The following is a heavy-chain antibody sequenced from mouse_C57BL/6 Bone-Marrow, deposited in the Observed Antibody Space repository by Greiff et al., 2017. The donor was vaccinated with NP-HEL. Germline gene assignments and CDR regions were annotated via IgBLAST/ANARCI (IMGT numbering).Heavy chain of an antibody. J-gene: IGHJ4*01. CDR2: IYPGSGNT. D-gene: IGHD2-5*01. V-gene: IGHV1-66*01. CDR1: GYSFTSYY. CDR3: ARGGIVTTYYAMEY. Sequence: VMLVESGPELVKPGASVKISCKASGYSFTSYYIHWVKQRPGQGLEWIGWIYPGSGNTKYNEKFKGKATLTADTSSSTAYMQLSSLTSEDAAVYYCARGGIVTTYYAMEYWGQGTSVTVAS.